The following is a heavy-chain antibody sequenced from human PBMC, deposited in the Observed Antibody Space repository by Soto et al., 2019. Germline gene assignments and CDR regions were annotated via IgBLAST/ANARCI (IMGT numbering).Heavy chain of an antibody. Sequence: QITLKESGPTVVKPTETLTLTCTFSGFSLTTSGVGVGWVRQSPGKAPESLALSYWEDDKRYSTSLKSRLTMTYDTSTYPVVLTIANVGPAHPATSSCADRVLLTVFRFGTMTAIYFDFWGQGTPVGVSS. D-gene: IGHD3-3*01. CDR1: GFSLTTSGVG. V-gene: IGHV2-5*02. CDR3: ADRVLLTVFRFGTMTAIYFDF. CDR2: SYWEDDK. J-gene: IGHJ4*02.